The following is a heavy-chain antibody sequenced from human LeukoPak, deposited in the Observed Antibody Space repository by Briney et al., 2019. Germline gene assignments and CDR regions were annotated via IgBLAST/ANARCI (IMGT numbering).Heavy chain of an antibody. CDR3: ARLRRGYSYGPEYYYIDV. D-gene: IGHD5-18*01. CDR1: GGSFSGYY. Sequence: SETLSLTCAVYGGSFSGYYWSWIRQPPGKGLEWIGEIDHSGSANYNPSLKSRVSMSVDTSRDHFSVELTSVTAADTGVYFCARLRRGYSYGPEYYYIDVWGQGATVTITS. V-gene: IGHV4-34*01. J-gene: IGHJ6*02. CDR2: IDHSGSA.